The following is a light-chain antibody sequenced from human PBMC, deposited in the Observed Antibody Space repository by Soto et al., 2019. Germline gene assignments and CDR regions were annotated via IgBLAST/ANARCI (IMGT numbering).Light chain of an antibody. CDR2: AAS. CDR1: QSISSH. J-gene: IGKJ2*01. CDR3: QQSYSTPPYT. Sequence: DIQMTQSPSSLSASVGDRVTITCRASQSISSHLNWYQQKPGKAPKLLIFAASSLQSGVPSTFSGSGSGTDFTLTISSLQPEDFATYYCQQSYSTPPYTFGQGTKLEI. V-gene: IGKV1-39*01.